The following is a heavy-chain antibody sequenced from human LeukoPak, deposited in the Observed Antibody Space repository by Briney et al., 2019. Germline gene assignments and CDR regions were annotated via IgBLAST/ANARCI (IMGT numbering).Heavy chain of an antibody. CDR2: IYSGGST. V-gene: IGHV3-66*01. CDR3: ARAQAGKLGWFDP. D-gene: IGHD6-13*01. Sequence: GGSLRLSCAASGLTVSSNYMSWVRQAPGKGLEWVSVIYSGGSTYYADSVKGRFTISRDNSKNTLYLQMNSLRAEDTAVYYCARAQAGKLGWFDPWGQGALVTVSS. J-gene: IGHJ5*02. CDR1: GLTVSSNY.